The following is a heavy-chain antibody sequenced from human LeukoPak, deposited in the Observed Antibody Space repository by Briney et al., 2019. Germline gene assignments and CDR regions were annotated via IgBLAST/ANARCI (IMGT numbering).Heavy chain of an antibody. CDR3: ARTLAGEPYYFDY. CDR1: GASFSGYY. CDR2: INHSGST. Sequence: PSDTLSLTCAVYGASFSGYYWSWIRQPPGKGLEWIGGINHSGSTNYNPSLKSRVTISVDTSKNQFSLKLSSVTAADTAVYYCARTLAGEPYYFDYWGQGTLVTVSS. D-gene: IGHD3-10*01. J-gene: IGHJ4*02. V-gene: IGHV4-34*01.